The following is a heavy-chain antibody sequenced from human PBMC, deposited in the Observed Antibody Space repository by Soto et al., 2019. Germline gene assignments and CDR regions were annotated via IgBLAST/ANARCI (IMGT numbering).Heavy chain of an antibody. Sequence: GGSLRLSCAASGFTFSGYVMHWVRQSPGKGLEWVAVISYDGSNKYYADSVKGRFTISRDNSKNTLYLQMNSLRAEDTAVYYCAKVHLVPLEWSYYGMDVWGQGTTVTVSS. J-gene: IGHJ6*02. D-gene: IGHD3-3*01. CDR2: ISYDGSNK. CDR1: GFTFSGYV. V-gene: IGHV3-30*18. CDR3: AKVHLVPLEWSYYGMDV.